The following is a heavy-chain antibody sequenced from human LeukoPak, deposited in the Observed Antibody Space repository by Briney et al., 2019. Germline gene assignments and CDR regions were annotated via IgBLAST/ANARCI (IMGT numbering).Heavy chain of an antibody. J-gene: IGHJ4*02. CDR3: TREGSAIPGYYDY. CDR1: GDSVSSNSVA. CDR2: TYHRSKWYN. Sequence: SQTLSLTCAISGDSVSSNSVAWNWIRQSPSRGLEWLGRTYHRSKWYNAYALSVKSRITVDPDTSKNQFSLQLNSVTPEDTAVYYCTREGSAIPGYYDYWGQGTLVTVSS. V-gene: IGHV6-1*01. D-gene: IGHD3-10*01.